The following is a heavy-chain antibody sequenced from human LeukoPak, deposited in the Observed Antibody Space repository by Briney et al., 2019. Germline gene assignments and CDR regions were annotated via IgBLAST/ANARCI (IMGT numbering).Heavy chain of an antibody. V-gene: IGHV4-59*08. CDR1: GGSISSYY. J-gene: IGHJ5*02. Sequence: SETLSLTCTVSGGSISSYYWSWIRQPPGKGLEWIGYIYYSGSTNYNPSLKSRVTISVDTSKNQFSLKLSSVTAADTAVYYCARHSGYAGYGWFDPWGQGTLVTVSS. CDR3: ARHSGYAGYGWFDP. CDR2: IYYSGST. D-gene: IGHD5-12*01.